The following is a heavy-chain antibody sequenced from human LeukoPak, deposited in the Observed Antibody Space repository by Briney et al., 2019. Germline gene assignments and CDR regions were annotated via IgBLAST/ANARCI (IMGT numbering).Heavy chain of an antibody. V-gene: IGHV3-9*03. D-gene: IGHD6-19*01. CDR1: GFTFDDYA. J-gene: IGHJ4*02. Sequence: GGSLRLSCAASGFTFDDYAMHWVRQAPGKGLEWVSGISWNSGSIGYADSVKGRFTISGDNAKNSLYLQMNSLRAEDMALYYCAKAGIAVADTYFDYWGQGTLVTVSS. CDR2: ISWNSGSI. CDR3: AKAGIAVADTYFDY.